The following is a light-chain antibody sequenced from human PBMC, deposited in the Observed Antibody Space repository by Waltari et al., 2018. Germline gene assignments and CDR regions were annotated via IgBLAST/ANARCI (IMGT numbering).Light chain of an antibody. V-gene: IGLV2-18*02. CDR1: SSDVGGYNL. CDR3: NSYKTGSSYV. J-gene: IGLJ1*01. CDR2: EVS. Sequence: QSALTQPPSVSGSPGQSVTISCTGTSSDVGGYNLVPWYQQPPGTAPKLMIYEVSNRPSGVPDRFSGSKSGNTASLTISGLQAEDEADYYCNSYKTGSSYVFGTGTKVTVL.